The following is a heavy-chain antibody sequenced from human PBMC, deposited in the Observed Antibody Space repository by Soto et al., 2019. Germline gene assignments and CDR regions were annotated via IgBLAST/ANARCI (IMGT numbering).Heavy chain of an antibody. J-gene: IGHJ4*02. CDR1: GASVSSGSNY. Sequence: PSETLSLTCTVSGASVSSGSNYWSWIRQPPGKGLEWIGYIYYSGSTDYNPSLKSRVTISVDTSKNQFSLKLSSVTAADTAVYNCARETRKRYDYWGQGTLVT. CDR2: IYYSGST. V-gene: IGHV4-61*01. D-gene: IGHD3-9*01. CDR3: ARETRKRYDY.